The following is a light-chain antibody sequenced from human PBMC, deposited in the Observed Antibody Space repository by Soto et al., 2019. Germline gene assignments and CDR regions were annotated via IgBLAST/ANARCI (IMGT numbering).Light chain of an antibody. CDR2: RNN. Sequence: QSVLTQPPSASGTPGQRVTISCSGSSSNIGSNYVYWYQQLPGTAPKLLIYRNNPRPSGVPDRFSGSKSGTSASLAISGPRSEDEAHYYCAAWDDSLSGHYVFGTGTKVTVL. J-gene: IGLJ1*01. V-gene: IGLV1-47*01. CDR1: SSNIGSNY. CDR3: AAWDDSLSGHYV.